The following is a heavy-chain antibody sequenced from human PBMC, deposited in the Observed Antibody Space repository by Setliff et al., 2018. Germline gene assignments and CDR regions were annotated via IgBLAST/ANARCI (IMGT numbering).Heavy chain of an antibody. V-gene: IGHV4-4*07. D-gene: IGHD6-13*01. J-gene: IGHJ3*02. CDR3: ARQRDSSSWYYAFDI. Sequence: KASETLSLTCTVSGGSISSYYWSWIRQPAGKGLEWIGRIYTSGSTNYNPSLKSRVTISVDKSKNQFSLKLSSVTAADTAVYYCARQRDSSSWYYAFDIWGQGTMVTVSS. CDR1: GGSISSYY. CDR2: IYTSGST.